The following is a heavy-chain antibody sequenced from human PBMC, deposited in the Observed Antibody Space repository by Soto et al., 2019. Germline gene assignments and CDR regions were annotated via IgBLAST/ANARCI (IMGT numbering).Heavy chain of an antibody. V-gene: IGHV1-2*04. D-gene: IGHD3-22*01. CDR1: GYLFTGYY. J-gene: IGHJ4*02. CDR2: INPSSGDT. Sequence: ASVKVSCKASGYLFTGYYLNWVRQAPGQGLEWMGWINPSSGDTEYAQKFEDWATMTRDKSTDTAYMDLSSLRSDDTAVYYCARERHYYGSSGIHTGQFDSWGQGTLVTVSS. CDR3: ARERHYYGSSGIHTGQFDS.